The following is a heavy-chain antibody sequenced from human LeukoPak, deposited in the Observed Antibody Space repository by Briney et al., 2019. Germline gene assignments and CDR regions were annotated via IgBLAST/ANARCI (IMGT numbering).Heavy chain of an antibody. CDR2: ISWNSGSI. CDR3: ARQVGARPYFDY. CDR1: GFTFDDYA. V-gene: IGHV3-9*01. D-gene: IGHD1-26*01. Sequence: PGRSLRLSCAASGFTFDDYAMHWVRQAPGKGLEWISGISWNSGSIGYADSVKGRFTISRDNSKNSLYLQMNSLRTEDTALYCCARQVGARPYFDYWGQGTLVTVSS. J-gene: IGHJ4*02.